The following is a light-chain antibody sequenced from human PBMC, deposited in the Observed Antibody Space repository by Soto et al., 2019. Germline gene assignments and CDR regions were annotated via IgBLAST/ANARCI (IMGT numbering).Light chain of an antibody. J-gene: IGKJ2*01. Sequence: EIVMTQSPATLSVSPGERATLSCRASQSVSSNLAWYQQKPGQAPRLLIYGASSRATGIPDRFSGSGSGTDFTLTISRLEPEDFAVFYCLQYGSSPYTFGPGTKVDIK. CDR2: GAS. V-gene: IGKV3-20*01. CDR1: QSVSSN. CDR3: LQYGSSPYT.